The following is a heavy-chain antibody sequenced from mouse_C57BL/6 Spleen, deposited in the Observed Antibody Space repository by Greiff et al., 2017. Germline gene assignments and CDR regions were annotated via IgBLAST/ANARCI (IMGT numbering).Heavy chain of an antibody. D-gene: IGHD4-1*01. Sequence: EVQLVESGGGLVKPGGSLKLSCAASGFTFSSYAMSWVRQTPEKRLEWVATISDGGSYTYYPDNVKGRFTISRDNAKNNLYLQMSHLKSEDTAMYYCARDGTGTGGYFDVWGTGTTVTVSS. V-gene: IGHV5-4*01. J-gene: IGHJ1*03. CDR2: ISDGGSYT. CDR1: GFTFSSYA. CDR3: ARDGTGTGGYFDV.